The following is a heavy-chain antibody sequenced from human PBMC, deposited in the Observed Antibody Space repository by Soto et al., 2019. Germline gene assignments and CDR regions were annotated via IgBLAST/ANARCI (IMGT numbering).Heavy chain of an antibody. Sequence: QVQLVESGGGVVQPGRSLRLSCAASGFTFSSYAMHWVRQAPGKGLEWVAVISYDGSNKYYADSVKGRFTISRDNSKNTLYLQMNSLRAEDTAVYYCARDDHTVTTSRFDYWGQGTLVTVSS. CDR3: ARDDHTVTTSRFDY. V-gene: IGHV3-30-3*01. CDR2: ISYDGSNK. J-gene: IGHJ4*02. CDR1: GFTFSSYA. D-gene: IGHD4-17*01.